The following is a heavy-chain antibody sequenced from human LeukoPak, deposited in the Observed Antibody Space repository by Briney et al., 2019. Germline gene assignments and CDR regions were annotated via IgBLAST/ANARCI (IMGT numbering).Heavy chain of an antibody. CDR2: ISSSNTYT. J-gene: IGHJ4*02. Sequence: GGSLRLSCAASGFTFSDYYMSWIRQAPGKGLEWVSYISSSNTYTNYAGSVKGRFTISRDDAKNSLYLQMNSLRAEDTAVYYCARSRSYYPADYWGQGTPVTVSS. V-gene: IGHV3-11*03. CDR1: GFTFSDYY. D-gene: IGHD1-26*01. CDR3: ARSRSYYPADY.